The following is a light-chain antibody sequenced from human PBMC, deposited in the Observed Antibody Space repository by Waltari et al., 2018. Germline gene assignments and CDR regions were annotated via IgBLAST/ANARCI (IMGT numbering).Light chain of an antibody. Sequence: DIQMTQSPPSLSASVGDGVTITCRASQTISRYLNWYQEKRGKAPKLLIPAESRLQSGVPSRFNASGFGTDFTLTISSLHPEDCAIYYCQQSYMTPRTFGRGTKVEV. V-gene: IGKV1-39*01. CDR2: AES. CDR1: QTISRY. CDR3: QQSYMTPRT. J-gene: IGKJ1*01.